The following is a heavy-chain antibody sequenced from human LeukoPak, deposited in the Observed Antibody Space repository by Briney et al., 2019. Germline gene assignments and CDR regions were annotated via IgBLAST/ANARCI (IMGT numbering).Heavy chain of an antibody. D-gene: IGHD2-2*01. CDR1: GGTFSSYA. V-gene: IGHV1-69*05. CDR2: IIPIFGTA. CDR3: ARGYCSSTSCYYYYYMDV. Sequence: ASVKVSCKASGGTFSSYAISWVRQAPGQGLEWMGGIIPIFGTANYAQKFQGRVTITTDESTSTAYMELSSLRSDDTAVYYCARGYCSSTSCYYYYYMDVWGKGTTVTVSS. J-gene: IGHJ6*03.